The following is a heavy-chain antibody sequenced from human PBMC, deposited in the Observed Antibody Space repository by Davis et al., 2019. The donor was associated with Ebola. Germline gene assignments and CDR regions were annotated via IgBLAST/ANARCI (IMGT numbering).Heavy chain of an antibody. CDR1: GGTFSSYA. D-gene: IGHD1-26*01. J-gene: IGHJ4*02. CDR3: AREARGGTNVDY. CDR2: IIPIFGTA. Sequence: SVKVSCKASGGTFSSYAISWVRQAPGQGLEWMGGIIPIFGTANYAQKFQGRVTITADESTSTAYMELSSLRSEETAVYYCAREARGGTNVDYWGQGTLVTVSS. V-gene: IGHV1-69*13.